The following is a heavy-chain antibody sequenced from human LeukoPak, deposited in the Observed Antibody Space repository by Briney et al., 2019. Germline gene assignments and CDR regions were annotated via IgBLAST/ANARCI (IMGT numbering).Heavy chain of an antibody. V-gene: IGHV3-74*01. CDR2: INSDGSST. D-gene: IGHD2-2*01. CDR1: GSTFSSYW. CDR3: ASSSPAAISDGMDV. Sequence: GGSLRLSCAASGSTFSSYWMHWVRHAPGKGLVWVSRINSDGSSTIYADSVKGRFTISRDNAKNTLYLQMNSLRAEDTAVYYCASSSPAAISDGMDVWGQGTTVTVSS. J-gene: IGHJ6*02.